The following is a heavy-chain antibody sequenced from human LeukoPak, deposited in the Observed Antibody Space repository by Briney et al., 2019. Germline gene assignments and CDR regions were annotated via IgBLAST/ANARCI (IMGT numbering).Heavy chain of an antibody. CDR1: GGSISSYY. CDR3: ARDPFPVCSSTSCYEDY. V-gene: IGHV4-59*01. CDR2: IYYSGST. J-gene: IGHJ4*02. D-gene: IGHD2-2*01. Sequence: NPSETLSLTCTVSGGSISSYYWSWIRQPPGKGLEWIGYIYYSGSTNYNPSLKSRVTISVDTSKNQFSLKLSSVTAADTAVYYCARDPFPVCSSTSCYEDYWGQGTLVTVSS.